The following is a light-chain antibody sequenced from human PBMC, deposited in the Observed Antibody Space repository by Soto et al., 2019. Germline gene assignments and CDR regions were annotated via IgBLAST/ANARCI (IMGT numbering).Light chain of an antibody. J-gene: IGLJ1*01. Sequence: QSVLTQPPSVSAAPGQKVTISCSGSSSNIGNNYVSWYQQLPGTAPKLLIYENDKRPSRIPDRFSGSKSGTSATLGITGLQPGDEADYYCRTWDSSLSLYVFGTGTKLTVL. CDR3: RTWDSSLSLYV. CDR1: SSNIGNNY. V-gene: IGLV1-51*02. CDR2: END.